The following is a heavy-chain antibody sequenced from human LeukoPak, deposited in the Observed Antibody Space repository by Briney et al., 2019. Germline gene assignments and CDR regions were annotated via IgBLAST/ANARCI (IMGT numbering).Heavy chain of an antibody. CDR3: ARDDGSYYYDSSGQYHALADY. V-gene: IGHV3-21*01. D-gene: IGHD3-22*01. CDR1: GFTFSSYS. CDR2: INQGATHI. Sequence: GGSLRLSCAASGFTFSSYSMNWVRQAPGKGLEWVSSINQGATHIYYADSVRGRFTISRDNAKNSLYLQMSSLRAEDTAVYYCARDDGSYYYDSSGQYHALADYWGQGTLVTVSS. J-gene: IGHJ4*02.